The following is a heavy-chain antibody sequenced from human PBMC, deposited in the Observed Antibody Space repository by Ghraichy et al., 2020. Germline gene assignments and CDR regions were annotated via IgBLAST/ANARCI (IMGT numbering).Heavy chain of an antibody. CDR1: GFSLSTSGVG. D-gene: IGHD3-10*02. J-gene: IGHJ2*01. CDR2: IYWDDDK. Sequence: SGPTLVKPTQTLTLTCTFSGFSLSTSGVGVGWIRQPPGKALEWLALIYWDDDKRYSPSLKSRLTITKDTSKNQVVLTMTNMDPVDTATYYCAHSFATNMFVGYVRDRLIGYFDLWGRGTLVTVSS. V-gene: IGHV2-5*02. CDR3: AHSFATNMFVGYVRDRLIGYFDL.